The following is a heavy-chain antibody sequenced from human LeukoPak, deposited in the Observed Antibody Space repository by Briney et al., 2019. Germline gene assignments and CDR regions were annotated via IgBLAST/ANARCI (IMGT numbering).Heavy chain of an antibody. CDR1: GGTFSSYA. J-gene: IGHJ3*02. CDR2: IIPIFGTA. CDR3: ATILAYNWNIANAFDI. D-gene: IGHD1/OR15-1a*01. V-gene: IGHV1-69*05. Sequence: GASVKVSCKASGGTFSSYAISWVRQAPGQGLEWMGGIIPIFGTANYAQKFQGRVTITTDESTSTAYMELSSLRSEDTAVYYCATILAYNWNIANAFDIWGQGTMVTVSS.